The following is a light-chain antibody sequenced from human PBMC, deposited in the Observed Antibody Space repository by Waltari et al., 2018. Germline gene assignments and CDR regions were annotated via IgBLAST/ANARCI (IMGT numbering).Light chain of an antibody. V-gene: IGLV2-14*01. J-gene: IGLJ2*01. CDR3: SSFTNSNTFVL. CDR2: DVN. CDR1: SNDVGNNY. Sequence: QSALTQPASVSGSPGQSITISCTGTSNDVGNNYGSWYQQKQGKGPNLMIYDVNKQPSAISHRFSGSKSGNTASLTISGLQAEDEADYYCSSFTNSNTFVLFGGGTKLTVL.